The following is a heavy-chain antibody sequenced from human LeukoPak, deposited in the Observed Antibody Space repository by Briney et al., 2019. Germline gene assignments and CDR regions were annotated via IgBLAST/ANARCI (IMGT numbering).Heavy chain of an antibody. CDR1: GFTFSSYA. Sequence: PGGSLRHSCAASGFTFSSYAMHWVRQAPGKGLEWVAVISYDGSNKYYADSVKGRFTISRDNSKNTLYLQMNSLRAEDTAVYYCSRPLASSSFPEAFDIWGQGTMVTVSS. D-gene: IGHD6-13*01. CDR2: ISYDGSNK. V-gene: IGHV3-30*04. CDR3: SRPLASSSFPEAFDI. J-gene: IGHJ3*02.